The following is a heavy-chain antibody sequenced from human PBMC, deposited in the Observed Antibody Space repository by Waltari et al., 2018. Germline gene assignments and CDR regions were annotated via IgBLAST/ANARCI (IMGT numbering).Heavy chain of an antibody. J-gene: IGHJ4*02. V-gene: IGHV4-61*02. Sequence: QVQLQESGPGLVKPSQTLSLTCTVSGGSISSGSYYWSWIRQPAGKGLEWIGRIYYSGSTNYNPSLKSRVTISVDTSKNQFSLKLSSVTAADTAVYYCAREDSSSWSLWGQGTLVTVSS. CDR3: AREDSSSWSL. D-gene: IGHD6-13*01. CDR1: GGSISSGSYY. CDR2: IYYSGST.